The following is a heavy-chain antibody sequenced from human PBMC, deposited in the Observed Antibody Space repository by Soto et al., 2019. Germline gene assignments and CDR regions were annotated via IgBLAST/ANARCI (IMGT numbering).Heavy chain of an antibody. D-gene: IGHD4-17*01. Sequence: QVQLVQSGAEVKKPGSSVKVSCKASGGIFNSYTFGWVRQAPGQRLEWMGRIVPVMNFANYTQTFQGRVTITADTSTTTVYMELSRLTSGDTAVYYCARLDYGDYGWFGPWGQGTLFIVSS. CDR2: IVPVMNFA. J-gene: IGHJ5*02. CDR1: GGIFNSYT. CDR3: ARLDYGDYGWFGP. V-gene: IGHV1-69*02.